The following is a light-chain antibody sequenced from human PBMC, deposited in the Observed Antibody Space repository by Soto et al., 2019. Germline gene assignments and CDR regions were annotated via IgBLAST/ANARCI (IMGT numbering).Light chain of an antibody. CDR3: CSYAGSSSYV. CDR1: SSDVGGYNY. V-gene: IGLV2-11*01. Sequence: QSALTQPRSVSGSPGQSVTISCTGTSSDVGGYNYVSWYQQHPGKAPKLMIYTVTKRPSGVPDRFSGSKSDNTAYLPISGLQADDEADYYCCSYAGSSSYVFGTGT. J-gene: IGLJ1*01. CDR2: TVT.